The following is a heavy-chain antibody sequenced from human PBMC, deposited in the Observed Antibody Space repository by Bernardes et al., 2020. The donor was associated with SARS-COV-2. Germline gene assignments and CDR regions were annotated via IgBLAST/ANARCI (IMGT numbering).Heavy chain of an antibody. V-gene: IGHV3-23*01. CDR1: GFTFSSYA. CDR2: ISGRDGGT. CDR3: AKNWHEITFGGVVNY. Sequence: GGSLRLSCAASGFTFSSYAMSWVRQAPGKGLEWVSVISGRDGGTYYGDSVRGRFTISRDNSKDTLYLQMNSLRADDTAVYYCAKNWHEITFGGVVNYWGQGILVTVSS. D-gene: IGHD3-16*01. J-gene: IGHJ4*02.